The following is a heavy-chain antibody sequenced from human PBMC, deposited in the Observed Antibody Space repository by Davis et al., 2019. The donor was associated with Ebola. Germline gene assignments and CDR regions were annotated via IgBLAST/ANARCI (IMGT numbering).Heavy chain of an antibody. CDR3: AKDRVPDGRWTIDC. Sequence: GGSLRLSCAASGFTFSTYSMNWVRQAPGKGLEWVANIKQDGSEKYYVDSVKGRFTISRDNAKNSLYLQMSSLRAEDTAIYYCAKDRVPDGRWTIDCWGQGALVTVSS. J-gene: IGHJ4*02. CDR2: IKQDGSEK. D-gene: IGHD1-14*01. V-gene: IGHV3-7*03. CDR1: GFTFSTYS.